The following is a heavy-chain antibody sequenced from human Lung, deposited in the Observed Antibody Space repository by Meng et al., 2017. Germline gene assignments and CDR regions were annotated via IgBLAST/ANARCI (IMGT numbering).Heavy chain of an antibody. V-gene: IGHV3-23*01. CDR3: TKDLQTTY. Sequence: GGSLRLSCAASGFTFSSAAMGWVRQAPGKGLEWVSVISSSGSNSFYADSVKGRFTISRDNSKDSLYLQMNSVRAEDTAVYYCTKDLQTTYWGQGTLVTVSS. D-gene: IGHD1-7*01. CDR2: ISSSGSNS. CDR1: GFTFSSAA. J-gene: IGHJ4*02.